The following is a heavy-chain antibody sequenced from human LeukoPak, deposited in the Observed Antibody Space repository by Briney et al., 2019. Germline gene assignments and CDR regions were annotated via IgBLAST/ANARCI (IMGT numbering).Heavy chain of an antibody. D-gene: IGHD3-10*02. CDR3: ASQATFVD. V-gene: IGHV1-2*02. CDR1: GYTFTGYY. J-gene: IGHJ4*02. CDR2: INPNSGGT. Sequence: GASVKVSCNASGYTFTGYYMHWVRQAPGQGLEWMGWINPNSGGTNYVQKFQGRVTMTRDTSISTAYMELSRPRSDDTAVYYCASQATFVDWGQGTLVTVSS.